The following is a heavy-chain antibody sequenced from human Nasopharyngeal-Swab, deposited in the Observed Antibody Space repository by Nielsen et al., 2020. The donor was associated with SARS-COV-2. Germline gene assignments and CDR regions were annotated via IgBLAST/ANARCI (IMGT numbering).Heavy chain of an antibody. CDR3: ARPSRGSYLRDAFDI. CDR2: ISSSGSTI. CDR1: GFTFSYYY. Sequence: GESLKISCAASGFTFSYYYMSWIRQAPGKGLEWVSYISSSGSTIYYADSVKGRFTISRDNAKNSLYLQMNSLRAEDTAVYYCARPSRGSYLRDAFDIWGQGTMVTVSS. D-gene: IGHD1-26*01. V-gene: IGHV3-11*01. J-gene: IGHJ3*02.